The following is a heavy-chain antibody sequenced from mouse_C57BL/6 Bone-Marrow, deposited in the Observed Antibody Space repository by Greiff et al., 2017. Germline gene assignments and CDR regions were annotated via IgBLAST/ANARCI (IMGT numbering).Heavy chain of an antibody. J-gene: IGHJ2*01. CDR2: IDPENGDT. CDR3: TTSYYEDYFDY. CDR1: GFNIKDDY. V-gene: IGHV14-4*01. D-gene: IGHD1-1*01. Sequence: EVQLQQSGAELVRPGASVKLSCTASGFNIKDDYMHWVKQRPEQGLEWIGWIDPENGDTEYASKFQGKATITADTSSNTAYLQLSSLTSEDTAVYYCTTSYYEDYFDYWGQGTTLTVSP.